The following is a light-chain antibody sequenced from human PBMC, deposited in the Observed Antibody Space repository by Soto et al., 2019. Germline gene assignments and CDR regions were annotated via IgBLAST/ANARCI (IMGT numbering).Light chain of an antibody. J-gene: IGKJ1*01. Sequence: DIQMTQSPSSLSASVGDRVTITCRASQGILTYLAWYQQKPGQVPGLLIQAASTLQPGVPSRFSGSGSGTEFTLTINSLQPEDVATYYCQKYDSAPWTFGQGTKVDIK. CDR1: QGILTY. CDR3: QKYDSAPWT. CDR2: AAS. V-gene: IGKV1-27*01.